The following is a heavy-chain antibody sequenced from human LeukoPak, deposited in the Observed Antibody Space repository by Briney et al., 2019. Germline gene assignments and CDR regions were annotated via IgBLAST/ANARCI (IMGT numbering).Heavy chain of an antibody. CDR3: ARAQYSGSCFDY. D-gene: IGHD1-26*01. CDR2: IYYSGAT. CDR1: VGSINGYF. V-gene: IGHV4-59*13. J-gene: IGHJ4*02. Sequence: KPSETLSLTCTVSVGSINGYFWSWVRQAPGTGLDWIGHIYYSGATNYNPSLRSRVTISVDTSKNQFSLKLRSVTAADTAVYYCARAQYSGSCFDYWGQGTLVTVSS.